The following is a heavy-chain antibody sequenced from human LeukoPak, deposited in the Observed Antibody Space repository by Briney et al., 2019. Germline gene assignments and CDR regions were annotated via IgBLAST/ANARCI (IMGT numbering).Heavy chain of an antibody. CDR3: AQSAGDTPWYYYGMDV. D-gene: IGHD4-17*01. Sequence: GGPLRLSCAASGFTFSGFPMSWARQAPGRGRGWASVISGSGGSTYYADSVKGRFTISRDNSKNTLYLQMNSLRAEDTAVYYCAQSAGDTPWYYYGMDVWGKGTTVTVSS. J-gene: IGHJ6*04. CDR2: ISGSGGST. V-gene: IGHV3-23*01. CDR1: GFTFSGFP.